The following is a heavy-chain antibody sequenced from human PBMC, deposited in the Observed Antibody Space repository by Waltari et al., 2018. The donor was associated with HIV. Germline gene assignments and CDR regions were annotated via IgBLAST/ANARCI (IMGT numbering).Heavy chain of an antibody. CDR1: GGSISSYY. Sequence: QVQLQESGPGLVKPSETLSLTCTVSGGSISSYYWRWIRQPPGRGLEWIGYIYYSGSTNYNPSLKSRVTISVDTSKNQFSLKLSSVTAADTAVYYCARDGPYGSSWYTRGAFDIWGQGTMVTVSS. V-gene: IGHV4-59*01. J-gene: IGHJ3*02. CDR2: IYYSGST. D-gene: IGHD6-13*01. CDR3: ARDGPYGSSWYTRGAFDI.